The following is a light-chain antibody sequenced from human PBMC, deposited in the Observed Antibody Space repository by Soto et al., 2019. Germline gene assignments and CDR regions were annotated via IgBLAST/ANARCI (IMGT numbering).Light chain of an antibody. CDR1: QSISQS. Sequence: EVVLTQSPGTLSLSPGERATLSCRASQSISQSLAWYQKRPGQSPRLLIYQTSIRAAGIPARFSASGTGTDFTLTISEVQTEDFAVYYCHQRQSWPRTFGQGTKVDIK. V-gene: IGKV3-11*01. CDR2: QTS. J-gene: IGKJ1*01. CDR3: HQRQSWPRT.